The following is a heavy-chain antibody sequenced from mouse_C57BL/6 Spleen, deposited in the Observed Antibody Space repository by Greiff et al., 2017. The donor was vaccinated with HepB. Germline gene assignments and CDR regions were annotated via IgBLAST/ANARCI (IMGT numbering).Heavy chain of an antibody. J-gene: IGHJ1*03. CDR2: INPNNGGT. Sequence: EVQLQQSGPELVKPGASVKISCKASGYTFTDYYMNWVKQSHGKSLEWIGDINPNNGGTSYNQKFKGKATLTVDKSSSTAYMELRSLTSEDSAVYYCAPYDPYWYFDVWGTGTTVTVSS. CDR1: GYTFTDYY. D-gene: IGHD2-3*01. CDR3: APYDPYWYFDV. V-gene: IGHV1-26*01.